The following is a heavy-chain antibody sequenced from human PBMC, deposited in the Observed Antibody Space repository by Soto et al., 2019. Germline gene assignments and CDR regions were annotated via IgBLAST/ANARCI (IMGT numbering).Heavy chain of an antibody. J-gene: IGHJ5*02. V-gene: IGHV3-9*01. CDR1: GFTVDDYA. CDR2: IIWGGGHI. D-gene: IGHD6-13*01. Sequence: EVQLVESGGGLVQPGRSLRLPCAAAGFTVDDYAVYWVRQAPGRGLEWVSAIIWGGGHIAYADSVKGRFTISRDNAKSFRDRQMNSLRVKNSALYYWAKGGSATLITTAGTDNRFDPWGQGTLVTVSS. CDR3: AKGGSATLITTAGTDNRFDP.